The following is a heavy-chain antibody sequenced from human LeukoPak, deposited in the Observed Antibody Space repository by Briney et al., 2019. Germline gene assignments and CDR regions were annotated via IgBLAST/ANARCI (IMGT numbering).Heavy chain of an antibody. Sequence: PGGSLRLSCAASGFTFSSYGMSWVRQAPGKGLEWVSVISTSGGSTYHADSVKGRFIISRDNSKNTLYLQMNSLRAEDTAAYYCAKGRACTNGVCHFDYWGRGTLVTVSS. D-gene: IGHD2-8*01. V-gene: IGHV3-23*01. J-gene: IGHJ4*02. CDR2: ISTSGGST. CDR1: GFTFSSYG. CDR3: AKGRACTNGVCHFDY.